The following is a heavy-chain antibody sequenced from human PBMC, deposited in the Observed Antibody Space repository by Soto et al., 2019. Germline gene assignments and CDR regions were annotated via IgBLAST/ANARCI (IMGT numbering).Heavy chain of an antibody. CDR3: ARIADCSTTSCSFPSRVHVRDYYYYYGLYV. Sequence: QVQLVQSGAEVKKPGASVKVSCKASAYTFSSYGISWVRQAPGQGLEWVGWISPYNCNSNYAQKYQGRVTMTTDTSTSTAYMELSSLRSDDTAVYYCARIADCSTTSCSFPSRVHVRDYYYYYGLYVLGQGTTVIVSS. CDR2: ISPYNCNS. J-gene: IGHJ6*02. D-gene: IGHD2-2*01. CDR1: AYTFSSYG. V-gene: IGHV1-18*01.